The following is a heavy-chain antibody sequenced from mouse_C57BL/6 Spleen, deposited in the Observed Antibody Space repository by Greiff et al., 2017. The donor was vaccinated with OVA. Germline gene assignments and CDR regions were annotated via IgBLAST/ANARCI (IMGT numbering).Heavy chain of an antibody. CDR2: INPGSGGT. J-gene: IGHJ2*01. CDR1: GYAFTNYL. Sequence: QVQLKQSGAELVRPGTSVKVSCKASGYAFTNYLIEWVKQRPGQGLEWIGVINPGSGGTNYNEKFKGKATLTADKSSSTAYMQLSSLTSEDSAVYFCARGGLPVYFDYWGQGTTLTVSS. V-gene: IGHV1-54*01. CDR3: ARGGLPVYFDY. D-gene: IGHD2-4*01.